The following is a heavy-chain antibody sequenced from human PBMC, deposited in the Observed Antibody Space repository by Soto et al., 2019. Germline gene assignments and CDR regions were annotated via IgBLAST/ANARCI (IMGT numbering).Heavy chain of an antibody. V-gene: IGHV5-51*01. CDR1: GYYFTDYW. CDR3: ARPHSGNYYDFDY. Sequence: PGESLKISCKGSGYYFTDYWIGWVRQMPGKGLQWMGIIYPDDSDTRYSPSFQGQVTISADKSISTAYLQWSSLKASDTAMYYCARPHSGNYYDFDYWGQGTLVTVSS. D-gene: IGHD1-26*01. J-gene: IGHJ4*02. CDR2: IYPDDSDT.